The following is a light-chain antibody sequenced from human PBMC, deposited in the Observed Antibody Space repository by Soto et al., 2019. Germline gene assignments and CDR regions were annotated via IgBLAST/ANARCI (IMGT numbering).Light chain of an antibody. J-gene: IGLJ2*01. CDR2: EVS. V-gene: IGLV2-14*01. CDR3: SSYTSTTTLV. Sequence: QSALTQPASVSGSPGQSITISCTGDVGRYNYVSWYQQHPGKAPKLIIYEVSSRPSGVSNRFSGSKSGNTASLTISGFQADDEADYYCSSYTSTTTLVFGRGTKLTVL. CDR1: VGRYNY.